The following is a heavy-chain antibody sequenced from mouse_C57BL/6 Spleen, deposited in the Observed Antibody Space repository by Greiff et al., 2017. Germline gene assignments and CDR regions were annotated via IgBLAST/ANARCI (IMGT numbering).Heavy chain of an antibody. CDR1: GFTFSSYA. J-gene: IGHJ3*01. Sequence: EVKVVESGEGLVKPGGSLKLSCAASGFTFSSYAMSWVRQTPEKRLEWVAYISSGGDYIYYADTVKGRFTISRDNARNTLYLQMSSLKSEDTAMYYCKREGYYGSSFAYWGQGTLVTVSA. D-gene: IGHD1-1*01. V-gene: IGHV5-9-1*02. CDR2: ISSGGDYI. CDR3: KREGYYGSSFAY.